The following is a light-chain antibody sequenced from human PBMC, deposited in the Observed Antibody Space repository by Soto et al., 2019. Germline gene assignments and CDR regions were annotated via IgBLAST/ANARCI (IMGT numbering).Light chain of an antibody. Sequence: DIQMTQSPSTLSASEGDRVTITCRASQSISGRLAWYQQKPGKAPKLLISKASSLESGVPSRFSGSGSGTEVTLTISSLQPDDFATDDCQQYDSYSFSFGPGTKVDIK. J-gene: IGKJ3*01. CDR2: KAS. V-gene: IGKV1-5*03. CDR1: QSISGR. CDR3: QQYDSYSFS.